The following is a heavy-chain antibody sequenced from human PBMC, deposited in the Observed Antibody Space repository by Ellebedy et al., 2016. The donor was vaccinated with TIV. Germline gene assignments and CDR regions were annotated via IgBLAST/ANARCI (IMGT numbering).Heavy chain of an antibody. CDR3: ARAGGRHSTGSGFY. V-gene: IGHV3-23*01. D-gene: IGHD2-2*01. Sequence: GESLKISCTASGFTFSSYAMCWVRQAPGKGLEWISTISDSGSGTFFADSVKGRFTISRDNARNTVYLQMSNLRAEDTAVFYCARAGGRHSTGSGFYWGQGTRVTVST. J-gene: IGHJ4*02. CDR1: GFTFSSYA. CDR2: ISDSGSGT.